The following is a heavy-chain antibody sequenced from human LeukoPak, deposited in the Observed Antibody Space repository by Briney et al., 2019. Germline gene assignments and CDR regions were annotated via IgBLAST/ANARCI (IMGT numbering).Heavy chain of an antibody. CDR2: IIPMFGTA. V-gene: IGHV1-69*06. Sequence: SVKVSCKGSGYTFSSYGISWVRQAPGQGLEWMGGIIPMFGTANYAQKFQGRVTITADKSTSTAYMELSSLRSEDTAIYYCARDRYYDFWSGSHYFDYWGQGTLVTVSS. J-gene: IGHJ4*02. CDR1: GYTFSSYG. D-gene: IGHD3-3*01. CDR3: ARDRYYDFWSGSHYFDY.